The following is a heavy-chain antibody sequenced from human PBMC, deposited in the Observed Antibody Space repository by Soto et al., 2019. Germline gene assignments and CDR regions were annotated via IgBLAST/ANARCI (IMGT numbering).Heavy chain of an antibody. Sequence: ASVKVSCKASGYTFTSYGISWVRQAPGQGLEWMGWISAYNGNTNYAQKLQGRVTMTTDTSTSTAYMELRSLRSDDTAVYYCARVSDPRGVLRYFDWLSASRERGDYWGQGTLVTVSS. J-gene: IGHJ4*02. CDR3: ARVSDPRGVLRYFDWLSASRERGDY. V-gene: IGHV1-18*01. D-gene: IGHD3-9*01. CDR2: ISAYNGNT. CDR1: GYTFTSYG.